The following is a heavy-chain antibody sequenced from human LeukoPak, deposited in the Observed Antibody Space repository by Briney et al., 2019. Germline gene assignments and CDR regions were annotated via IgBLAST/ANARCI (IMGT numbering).Heavy chain of an antibody. D-gene: IGHD2-15*01. CDR1: RFTFNTYA. CDR3: ARGAVVVAATDDAFEI. CDR2: ISASGSST. Sequence: GGTLRLSCAASRFTFNTYAMTWVRQAPAKGLEWVSSISASGSSTFYADSAKGRFTISRDNAKNSLYLQMNSLRAEDTALYYCARGAVVVAATDDAFEIWGQGTMVTVSS. V-gene: IGHV3-23*01. J-gene: IGHJ3*02.